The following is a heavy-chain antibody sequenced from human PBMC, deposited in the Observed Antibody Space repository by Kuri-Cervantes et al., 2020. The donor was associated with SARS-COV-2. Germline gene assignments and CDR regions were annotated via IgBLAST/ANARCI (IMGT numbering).Heavy chain of an antibody. CDR2: ISYDGSNK. V-gene: IGHV3-30*03. Sequence: GESLKISCAASGFTFSSYGMHWVRQAPGKGLEWVAVISYDGSNKYYADSVKGRFTISRDNSKNTLYLQMSSLRSDDTAVYYCARTDYGDYVFDYWGQGTLVTVSS. CDR3: ARTDYGDYVFDY. CDR1: GFTFSSYG. D-gene: IGHD4-17*01. J-gene: IGHJ4*02.